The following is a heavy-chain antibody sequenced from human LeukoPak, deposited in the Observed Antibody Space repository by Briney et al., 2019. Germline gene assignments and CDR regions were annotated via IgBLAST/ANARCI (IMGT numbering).Heavy chain of an antibody. V-gene: IGHV3-7*05. D-gene: IGHD3-22*01. CDR2: IKQDGSEK. J-gene: IGHJ4*02. CDR3: ARDVGSDSSGSYPYYSDY. CDR1: RCTFSSYW. Sequence: GGSLRHSCAASRCTFSSYWMTWVRRAPGKGLEWVANIKQDGSEKHYVDSVQGRFTISRDNAKNSLYLQMNSLRAEDTAVYYCARDVGSDSSGSYPYYSDYWGLGTLVTVSS.